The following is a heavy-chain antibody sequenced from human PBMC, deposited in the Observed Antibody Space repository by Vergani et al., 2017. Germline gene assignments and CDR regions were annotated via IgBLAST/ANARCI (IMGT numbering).Heavy chain of an antibody. Sequence: EVQLVQSGAEVKKPGESLKISCKGSGYSFTSYWIGWVRQMPGTGLEGMGIIYPGDSDTRYSPSFQGQVPISADKSISTAYLQWSSLKASATAMYYCASGGIVVVPAAPYYGMDVWGQGTTVTVSS. CDR3: ASGGIVVVPAAPYYGMDV. CDR1: GYSFTSYW. J-gene: IGHJ6*02. V-gene: IGHV5-51*01. D-gene: IGHD2-2*01. CDR2: IYPGDSDT.